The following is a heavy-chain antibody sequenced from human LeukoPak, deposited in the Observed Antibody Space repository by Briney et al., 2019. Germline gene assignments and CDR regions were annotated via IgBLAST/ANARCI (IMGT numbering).Heavy chain of an antibody. CDR1: GFTFSSYA. J-gene: IGHJ4*02. CDR2: ISGSGGST. D-gene: IGHD5-18*01. V-gene: IGHV3-23*01. Sequence: PGGSLRLSCAASGFTFSSYAMSWVRQAPGKGLEWVSAISGSGGSTYYADSVKGRFTISRDNSKNTLYLQMNSLRAEDTAVYYCARIRGYSHGYFDYWGQGTLVTVSS. CDR3: ARIRGYSHGYFDY.